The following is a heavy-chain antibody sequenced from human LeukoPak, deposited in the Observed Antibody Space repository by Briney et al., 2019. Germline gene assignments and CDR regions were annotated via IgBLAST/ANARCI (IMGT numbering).Heavy chain of an antibody. CDR3: ARSGIAVAGYFDY. D-gene: IGHD6-19*01. CDR2: ISGSGGST. V-gene: IGHV3-23*01. Sequence: GGSLRLSCAASGFTFSSYAMSWVRQAPGKGLEWVSAISGSGGSTYYADSVKGRFTISRDKSKNTLYLQMNSLRAEDTAVYYCARSGIAVAGYFDYWGQGTLVTVSS. CDR1: GFTFSSYA. J-gene: IGHJ4*02.